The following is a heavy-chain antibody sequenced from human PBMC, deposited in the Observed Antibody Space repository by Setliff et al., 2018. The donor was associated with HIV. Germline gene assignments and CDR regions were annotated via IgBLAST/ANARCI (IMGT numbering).Heavy chain of an antibody. CDR3: ARGPPFAY. V-gene: IGHV4-61*02. J-gene: IGHJ4*02. Sequence: LSLTCTVSGGSIRSDSYYWTWIRQPAGEGLEWIGRIYSSGNTNYNPSLKSRVTISVDTSKNQFSLKLTSVTADDTAIYYCARGPPFAYWGQGLLVTVSS. CDR1: GGSIRSDSYY. CDR2: IYSSGNT.